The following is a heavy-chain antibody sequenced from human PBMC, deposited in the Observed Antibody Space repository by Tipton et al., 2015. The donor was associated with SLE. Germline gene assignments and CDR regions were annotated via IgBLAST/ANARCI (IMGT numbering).Heavy chain of an antibody. CDR1: GGSASSGRFY. D-gene: IGHD2-21*02. J-gene: IGHJ2*01. CDR3: TRGDDLTGLGWYFDL. V-gene: IGHV4-61*09. CDR2: IYTSDNI. Sequence: TLSLTCTVSGGSASSGRFYWTWIRQPAGKGLEWIGHIYTSDNIKNNPPLKSLVSISADTSKNQFSLKLNSVTAADTAVYYCTRGDDLTGLGWYFDLWGRGSLVTVSS.